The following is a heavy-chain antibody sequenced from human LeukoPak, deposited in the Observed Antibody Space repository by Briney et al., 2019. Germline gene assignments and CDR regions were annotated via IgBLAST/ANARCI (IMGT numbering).Heavy chain of an antibody. J-gene: IGHJ4*02. CDR2: ISSSSDTI. CDR1: GFTFSTYS. D-gene: IGHD6-19*01. CDR3: ARDLRSGWYYFDF. Sequence: GGSLRLSCAASGFTFSTYSMNWLRQAPGKGLEWVSYISSSSDTIYYADSVKGRFTISRGNAKNSLYLQMNSLRDQDTAVYYCARDLRSGWYYFDFWGQGTLVTVSS. V-gene: IGHV3-48*02.